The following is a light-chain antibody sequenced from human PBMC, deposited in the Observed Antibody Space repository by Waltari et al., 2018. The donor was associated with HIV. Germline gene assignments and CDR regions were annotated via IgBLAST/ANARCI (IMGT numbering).Light chain of an antibody. J-gene: IGKJ2*01. V-gene: IGKV3-20*01. CDR2: RAS. CDR1: QTIASNF. CDR3: QQYGSFTYT. Sequence: LTQSPGTLSLSAGERATFSCRASQTIASNFLAWYQQKPGQAPRLLIYRASSRATGIPDRFSDSGSGTNFTLSINKVEPDDIAVYHCQQYGSFTYTFGQGTKLEI.